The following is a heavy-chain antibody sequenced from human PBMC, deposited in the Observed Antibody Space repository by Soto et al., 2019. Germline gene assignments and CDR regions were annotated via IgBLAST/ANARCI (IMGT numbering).Heavy chain of an antibody. V-gene: IGHV1-18*01. D-gene: IGHD2-21*01. CDR3: ARDIMVRVGWFGEFAY. CDR2: ISAYNGNT. J-gene: IGHJ4*02. Sequence: ASVKVSCKASGYTFTSYGISWVRQAPGQGLEWMGWISAYNGNTNYAQKLQGRVTMTTDTSTITAYMELRSLRSDDTAVYYCARDIMVRVGWFGEFAYWSEASLLTVYS. CDR1: GYTFTSYG.